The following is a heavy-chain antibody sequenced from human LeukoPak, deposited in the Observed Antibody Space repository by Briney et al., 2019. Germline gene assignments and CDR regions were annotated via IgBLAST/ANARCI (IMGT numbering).Heavy chain of an antibody. CDR1: GFTFSTYS. CDR3: AELGITMIGGV. J-gene: IGHJ6*04. V-gene: IGHV3-48*04. CDR2: ISSSGSTI. D-gene: IGHD3-10*02. Sequence: QPGGSLRLSCEVSGFTFSTYSMNWVRQAPGKGLEWVSYISSSGSTIYYADSVKGRFTISRDNAKNSLYLQMNSLRAEDAAVYYCAELGITMIGGVWGKGTTVTISS.